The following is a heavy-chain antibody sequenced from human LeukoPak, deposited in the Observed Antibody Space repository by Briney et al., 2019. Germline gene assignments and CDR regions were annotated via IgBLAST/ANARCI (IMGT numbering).Heavy chain of an antibody. V-gene: IGHV4-61*01. J-gene: IGHJ4*02. CDR2: IYYSGST. Sequence: PSETLSLTCTVSGDTIRSSSYYWSWIRQPPGKGLEWIGYIYYSGSTNYNPSLKSRVTVSVDTSKNQFSLKLSSVTAADTAVYYCARSGVRYYFDYWGQGALVTVSS. CDR3: ARSGVRYYFDY. CDR1: GDTIRSSSYY. D-gene: IGHD2-8*01.